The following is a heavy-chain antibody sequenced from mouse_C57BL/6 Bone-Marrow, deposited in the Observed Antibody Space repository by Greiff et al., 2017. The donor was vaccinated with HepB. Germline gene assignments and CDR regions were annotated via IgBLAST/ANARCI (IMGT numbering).Heavy chain of an antibody. CDR1: GYTFTEYT. CDR2: FYPGSGSI. CDR3: ARHEEGGSGTGRFAY. V-gene: IGHV1-62-2*01. Sequence: QVQLQQSGAELVKPGASVKLSCKASGYTFTEYTIHWVKQRSGQGLEWIGWFYPGSGSIKYNEKFKDKATSTADKSSSTVYMELSRLTSEDSAVYFCARHEEGGSGTGRFAYWGQGTLVTVSA. D-gene: IGHD4-1*01. J-gene: IGHJ3*01.